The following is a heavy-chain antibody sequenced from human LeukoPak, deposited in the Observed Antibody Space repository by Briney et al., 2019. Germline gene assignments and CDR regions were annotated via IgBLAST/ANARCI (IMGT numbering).Heavy chain of an antibody. Sequence: PGGSLRLSCAASGFTFSSYSMNWVRQAPGKGLEWVSSISSSSSYISYADSVKGRFTISRDNSKNTLYLQMNSLRAEDTAVYYCAKDQPGDDYVWGSYRYLGYWGQGTLVTVSS. CDR1: GFTFSSYS. CDR3: AKDQPGDDYVWGSYRYLGY. D-gene: IGHD3-16*02. CDR2: ISSSSSYI. V-gene: IGHV3-21*04. J-gene: IGHJ4*02.